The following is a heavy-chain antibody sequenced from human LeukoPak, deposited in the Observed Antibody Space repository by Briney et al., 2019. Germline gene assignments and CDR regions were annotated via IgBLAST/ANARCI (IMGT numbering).Heavy chain of an antibody. J-gene: IGHJ6*04. D-gene: IGHD5-12*01. V-gene: IGHV3-30*04. CDR2: ISYDGSNK. CDR1: GFTFSSYA. CDR3: ARDFGGYDLYYSGMDV. Sequence: PGGSLRLSCAASGFTFSSYAMHWVRQAPGKGLEGVAVISYDGSNKYYADSVKGRFTISRENSKNTLYLQMNSLRAEDTAVYYCARDFGGYDLYYSGMDVWGKGTTVTVSS.